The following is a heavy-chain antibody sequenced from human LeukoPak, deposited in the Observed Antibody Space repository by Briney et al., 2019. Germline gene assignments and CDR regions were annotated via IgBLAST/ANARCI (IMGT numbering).Heavy chain of an antibody. Sequence: SETLSLTCTVSGGSISSYYWSWIRQPPGKGLEWIGYIYYGGSTNYNPSLKSRVTISVDTSKNQFSLKLSSVTAADTAVYYCARLLSNSGYEIFDYWGQGTLVTVSS. V-gene: IGHV4-59*08. CDR1: GGSISSYY. J-gene: IGHJ4*02. D-gene: IGHD5-12*01. CDR3: ARLLSNSGYEIFDY. CDR2: IYYGGST.